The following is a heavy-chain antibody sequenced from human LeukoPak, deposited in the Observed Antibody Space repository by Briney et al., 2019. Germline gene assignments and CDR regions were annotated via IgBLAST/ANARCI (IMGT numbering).Heavy chain of an antibody. Sequence: GWALRLSCAASGFTFSSYALSWVRQAPGKGLEWVSLISGSCLTTDYADSVKGRFTISRDNSKNTLSLQMNSLNADDTAVYYCAKHVRTSVWFFDSWGQGTLVTVSS. CDR2: ISGSCLTT. D-gene: IGHD6-19*01. J-gene: IGHJ4*02. CDR3: AKHVRTSVWFFDS. CDR1: GFTFSSYA. V-gene: IGHV3-23*01.